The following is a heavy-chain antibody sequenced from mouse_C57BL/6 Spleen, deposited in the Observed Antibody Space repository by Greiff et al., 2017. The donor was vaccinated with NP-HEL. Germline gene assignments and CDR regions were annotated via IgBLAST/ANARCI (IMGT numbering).Heavy chain of an antibody. CDR3: AREEAQAVYYYAMDY. CDR2: IDPSDSET. J-gene: IGHJ4*01. V-gene: IGHV1-52*01. Sequence: QVQLQQPGAELVRPGSSVKLSCKASGYTFTSYWMHWVKQRPIQGLEWIGNIDPSDSETHYNQKFKDKATLTVDKSSSTAYMQLSSLTSEDSAVYDCAREEAQAVYYYAMDYWGQGTSVTVSS. CDR1: GYTFTSYW. D-gene: IGHD3-2*02.